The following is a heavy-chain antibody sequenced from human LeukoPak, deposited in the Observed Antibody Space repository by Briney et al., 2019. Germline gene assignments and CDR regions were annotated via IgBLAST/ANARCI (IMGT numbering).Heavy chain of an antibody. D-gene: IGHD2-2*01. Sequence: PGGSLRLSCAASGFTFSNAWMSWVRQAPGKGLEWVGRIKSKTDGGTTDYAAPVKGRFTISRDDSKNTLYLQMNSLKTEDTAVYYRTTDLGYCSSTSCPYYYYYYYMDVWGKGTTVTVSS. J-gene: IGHJ6*03. CDR1: GFTFSNAW. CDR2: IKSKTDGGTT. V-gene: IGHV3-15*01. CDR3: TTDLGYCSSTSCPYYYYYYYMDV.